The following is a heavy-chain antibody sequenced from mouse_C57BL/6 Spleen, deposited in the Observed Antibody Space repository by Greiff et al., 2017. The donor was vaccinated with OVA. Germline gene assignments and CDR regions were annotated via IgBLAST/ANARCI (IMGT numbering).Heavy chain of an antibody. V-gene: IGHV1-66*01. D-gene: IGHD1-1*01. CDR2: IYPGSGNT. CDR3: ARASLLRGWAY. Sequence: VQLQESGPELVKPGASVKISCKASGYSFTSYYIHWVKQRPGQGLEWIGWIYPGSGNTKYNEKFKGKATLTADTSSSTAYMQLSSLTSEDSAVYYCARASLLRGWAYWGQGTLVTVSA. J-gene: IGHJ3*01. CDR1: GYSFTSYY.